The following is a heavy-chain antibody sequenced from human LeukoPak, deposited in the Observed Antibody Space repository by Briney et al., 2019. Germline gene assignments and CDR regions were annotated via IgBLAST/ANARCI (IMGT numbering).Heavy chain of an antibody. CDR2: INPSSGNT. CDR1: GFTLTKYA. J-gene: IGHJ4*02. Sequence: GGSLRLSRAASGFTLTKYAMSWVRQAPGKGLEWVSSINPSSGNTYYADSVKGRFTISGDNSKNTLYLQMNSLRAEDTAVYYCAKEHMAAAVYYFDYWGQGTLVTVPS. D-gene: IGHD2-15*01. V-gene: IGHV3-23*01. CDR3: AKEHMAAAVYYFDY.